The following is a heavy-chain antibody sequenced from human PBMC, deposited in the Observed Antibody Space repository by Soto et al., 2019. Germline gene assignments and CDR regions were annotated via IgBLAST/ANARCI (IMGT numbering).Heavy chain of an antibody. Sequence: ASVKVSCKSSGYPFNTYYLHWVRQAPGQGLVWMGMIHPSGGGSTYAQKFLGRVTMTMDSSTSTVFMELTSLRSADTAVYYCARGGHIAVVTDSFDSWGQGTLVTVPS. CDR2: IHPSGGGS. CDR1: GYPFNTYY. J-gene: IGHJ4*02. D-gene: IGHD2-21*02. V-gene: IGHV1-46*02. CDR3: ARGGHIAVVTDSFDS.